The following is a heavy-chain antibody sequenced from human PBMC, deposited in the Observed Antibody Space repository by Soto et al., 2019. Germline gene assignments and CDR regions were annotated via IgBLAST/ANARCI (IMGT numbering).Heavy chain of an antibody. J-gene: IGHJ3*02. V-gene: IGHV1-8*01. Sequence: ASVKVSCKASGYTFTSYDINWVRQATGQGLEWMGWMNPNSGNAGYAQKFQGRVTMTRNTSISTAYMELSSLRSEDTAVYYCASVTYYDILTGYPEDAFDICGQGTMVTVSS. CDR2: MNPNSGNA. CDR3: ASVTYYDILTGYPEDAFDI. CDR1: GYTFTSYD. D-gene: IGHD3-9*01.